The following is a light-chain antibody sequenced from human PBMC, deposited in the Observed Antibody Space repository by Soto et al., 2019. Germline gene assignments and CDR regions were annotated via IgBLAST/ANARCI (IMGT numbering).Light chain of an antibody. CDR3: SAYAGSSVL. Sequence: QSALTQPASVSGSPGQSITISCTGTSSDVGGYDYVSWYQQYSDKAPKLMIFEVSNRPSGVSNRFSGSKSGNTASLTISGLQTEDEADYYCSAYAGSSVLFGGGTKVTVL. CDR2: EVS. V-gene: IGLV2-14*01. CDR1: SSDVGGYDY. J-gene: IGLJ2*01.